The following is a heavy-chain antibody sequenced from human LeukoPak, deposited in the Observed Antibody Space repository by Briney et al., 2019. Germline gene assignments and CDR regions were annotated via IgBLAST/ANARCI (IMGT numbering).Heavy chain of an antibody. CDR3: ARDREAFDY. V-gene: IGHV1-46*01. Sequence: GASVKVSCKASGYSFTSNYIHWVRQAPGQGLGWMGMIYPRDGSTSYAQKFQGRVTVTRDTSTSTVHMELSGLRSEDTAVYYCARDREAFDYWGQGTLVTVSS. J-gene: IGHJ4*02. CDR1: GYSFTSNY. CDR2: IYPRDGST.